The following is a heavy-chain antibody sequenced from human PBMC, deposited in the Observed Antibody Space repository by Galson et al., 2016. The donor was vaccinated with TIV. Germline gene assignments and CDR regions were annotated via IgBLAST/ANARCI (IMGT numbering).Heavy chain of an antibody. CDR2: IIPILNIA. CDR3: ARGPAENY. Sequence: SVKVSCKASGDTFSIYAISWVRQAPGQGLEWMGRIIPILNIANYAQEFQGRVTITADESTSTVYMELNSLRSDDTAVYYCARGPAENYWGQGTLATVSS. J-gene: IGHJ4*02. CDR1: GDTFSIYA. V-gene: IGHV1-69*04.